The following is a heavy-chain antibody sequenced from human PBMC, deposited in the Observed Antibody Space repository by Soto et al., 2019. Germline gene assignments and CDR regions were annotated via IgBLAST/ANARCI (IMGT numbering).Heavy chain of an antibody. Sequence: GSLRLSCAASGFTFSSYGMHWVRQAPGKGLEWVAVISYDGSNKYYADSVKGRFTISRDNSKNTLYLQMNSLRAEDTAVYYCAKETFSYCTNGVCTVEYWGQGTLVTVSS. V-gene: IGHV3-30*18. D-gene: IGHD2-8*01. J-gene: IGHJ4*02. CDR3: AKETFSYCTNGVCTVEY. CDR1: GFTFSSYG. CDR2: ISYDGSNK.